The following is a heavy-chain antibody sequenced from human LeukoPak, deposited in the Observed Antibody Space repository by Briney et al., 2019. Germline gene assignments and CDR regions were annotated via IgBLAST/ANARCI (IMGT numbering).Heavy chain of an antibody. CDR1: DGSIGSYY. CDR3: ARHGRDGYNYFDY. J-gene: IGHJ4*02. V-gene: IGHV4-4*07. Sequence: SETLSLTCSRSDGSIGSYYWNWIRQPAGKGLEWIGLIYTSGSTNYNPSLKSRVTMSVDTSKNQFSLKLSSVTAADTAVYYCARHGRDGYNYFDYWGQGTLVTVSS. D-gene: IGHD5-24*01. CDR2: IYTSGST.